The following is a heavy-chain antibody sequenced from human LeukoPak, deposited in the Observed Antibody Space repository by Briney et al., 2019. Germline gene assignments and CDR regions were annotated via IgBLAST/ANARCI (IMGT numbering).Heavy chain of an antibody. V-gene: IGHV3-30*18. J-gene: IGHJ4*02. Sequence: GGSLRLSCAASGFTFSTYGMHWVRQAPGKGLEWVAVISYDGNKKHSADSVKGRFTISRDNSKNTLYLQMNSLRADDTALYYCAKDTGAYYYDSSDNPEPLSYWGQGTLVTVSS. CDR2: ISYDGNKK. CDR3: AKDTGAYYYDSSDNPEPLSY. D-gene: IGHD3-22*01. CDR1: GFTFSTYG.